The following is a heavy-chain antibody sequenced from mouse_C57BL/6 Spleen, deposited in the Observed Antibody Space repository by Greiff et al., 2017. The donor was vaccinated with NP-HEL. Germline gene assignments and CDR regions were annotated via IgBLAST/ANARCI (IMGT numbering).Heavy chain of an antibody. CDR2: FHPYNDDT. J-gene: IGHJ1*03. CDR3: ARAGSSYWYFDV. Sequence: QVQLKESGAELVKPGASVKMSCKASGYTFTTYPIEWMKQNHGKSLEWIGNFHPYNDDTKYNEKFKGKATLTVEKSSSTVYLELSRLTSDDSAVYYCARAGSSYWYFDVWGTGTTVTVSS. CDR1: GYTFTTYP. D-gene: IGHD1-1*01. V-gene: IGHV1-47*01.